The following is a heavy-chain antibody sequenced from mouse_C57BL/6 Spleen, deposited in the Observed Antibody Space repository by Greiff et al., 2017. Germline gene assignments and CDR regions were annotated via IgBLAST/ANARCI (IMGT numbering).Heavy chain of an antibody. CDR1: GYTFTSYW. J-gene: IGHJ1*03. CDR2: IYPGSGST. D-gene: IGHD2-5*01. CDR3: ARGYSNYPGCYFDV. V-gene: IGHV1-55*01. Sequence: QVQLKQPGAELVKPGASVKMSCKASGYTFTSYWITWVKQRPGQGLEWIGDIYPGSGSTNYNEKFKSKATLTVDTSSSTAYMQLSSLTSEDSAVYYCARGYSNYPGCYFDVWGTGTTGTLSS.